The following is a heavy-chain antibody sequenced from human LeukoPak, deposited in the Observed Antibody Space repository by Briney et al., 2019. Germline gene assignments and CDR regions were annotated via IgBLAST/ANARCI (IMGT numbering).Heavy chain of an antibody. V-gene: IGHV3-30-3*01. CDR1: GFTFSSYA. Sequence: PPGGSLRLSCAASGFTFSSYAMHWVRQAPGKGLEWVAVISYDGSNKYYADSVKGRFTISRDNSKNTLYLQMNSLRAEDTAVYYCARDRDYDYVWGSYRHWYFDLWGRGTLVTVSS. CDR2: ISYDGSNK. J-gene: IGHJ2*01. D-gene: IGHD3-16*02. CDR3: ARDRDYDYVWGSYRHWYFDL.